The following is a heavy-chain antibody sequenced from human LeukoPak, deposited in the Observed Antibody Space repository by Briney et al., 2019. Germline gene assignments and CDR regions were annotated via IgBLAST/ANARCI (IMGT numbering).Heavy chain of an antibody. V-gene: IGHV3-15*01. Sequence: GGSLRLYCEASGFSFTNTWMSRVRHAPGKGPDQVGSVKSKADDGTTDYPAPVQGTFTISRDDSKNTLSLQMNSLKTEDTAVYYCATEGGSGSYYGDDAFDMWGQGTMVTVSS. J-gene: IGHJ3*02. CDR1: GFSFTNTW. CDR2: VKSKADDGTT. D-gene: IGHD3-10*01. CDR3: ATEGGSGSYYGDDAFDM.